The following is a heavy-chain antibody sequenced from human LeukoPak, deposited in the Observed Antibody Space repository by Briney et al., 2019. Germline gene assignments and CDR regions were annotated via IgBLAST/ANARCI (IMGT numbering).Heavy chain of an antibody. CDR2: INSDGSST. CDR3: ATLNWNDYYFDY. V-gene: IGHV3-74*01. CDR1: RFTFSSYW. Sequence: GGSLRLSCAASRFTFSSYWMHWVRHAPGKGLVWVSRINSDGSSTSYADSVKGRFTISRDNAKNTLYLQMNSLRAEDTAVYYCATLNWNDYYFDYWGQGTLVTVSS. D-gene: IGHD1-20*01. J-gene: IGHJ4*02.